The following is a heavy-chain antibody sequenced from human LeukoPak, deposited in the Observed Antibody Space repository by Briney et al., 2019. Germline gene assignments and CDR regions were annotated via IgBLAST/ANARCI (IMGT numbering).Heavy chain of an antibody. V-gene: IGHV3-23*01. Sequence: PGGSLRLSCAASGFTFSSYAMSWVRQAPGKGLEWVSSVSGSGDNTNHADSVKGRFTISRDNSKNTLYLQMNSLRAEDTAVYYCARSRVTDFWSQGTLVAVSS. J-gene: IGHJ4*02. D-gene: IGHD4-23*01. CDR2: VSGSGDNT. CDR1: GFTFSSYA. CDR3: ARSRVTDF.